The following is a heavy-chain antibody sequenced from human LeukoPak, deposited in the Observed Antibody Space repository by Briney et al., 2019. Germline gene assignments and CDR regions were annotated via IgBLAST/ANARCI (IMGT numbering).Heavy chain of an antibody. D-gene: IGHD5-12*01. CDR2: INHSGST. CDR1: GGSFSGYY. Sequence: PETLSLTCAVYGGSFSGYYWSWIRQPPGKGLEWIGEINHSGSTNYNPSLKSRVTISVDTSKNQFSLKLSSVTAADTAVYYCARARYLSGYDSGASYYYYYYGMDVWGQGTTVTVSS. J-gene: IGHJ6*02. CDR3: ARARYLSGYDSGASYYYYYYGMDV. V-gene: IGHV4-34*01.